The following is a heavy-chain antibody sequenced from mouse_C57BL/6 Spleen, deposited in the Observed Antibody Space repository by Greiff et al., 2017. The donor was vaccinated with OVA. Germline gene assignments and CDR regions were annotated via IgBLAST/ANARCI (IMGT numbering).Heavy chain of an antibody. CDR3: ARKRLKEGYFDV. J-gene: IGHJ1*03. CDR1: GYTFTSYW. CDR2: IDPSDSYT. Sequence: VQLQQPGAELVKPGASVKLSCKASGYTFTSYWMQWVKQRPGQGLEWIGEIDPSDSYTNYNQKFKGKATLTVDTSSSTAYMQLSSLTSEDSAVYYCARKRLKEGYFDVWGTGTTVTVSS. V-gene: IGHV1-50*01.